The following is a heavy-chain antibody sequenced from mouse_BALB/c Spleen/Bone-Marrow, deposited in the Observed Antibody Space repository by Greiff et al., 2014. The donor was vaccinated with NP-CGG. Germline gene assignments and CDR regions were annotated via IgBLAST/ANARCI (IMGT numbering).Heavy chain of an antibody. CDR3: ARSGERYGAMDY. CDR2: ISDGGTYT. V-gene: IGHV5-4*02. D-gene: IGHD1-1*02. Sequence: EVKLVESGGDLVKPGGSLKLSCAASGFTFSVFYMFWFRQTPEKRLEWVATISDGGTYTYYPDSVKGRFTISRDNAKNNLYLQMSSLKSEDTAMYYCARSGERYGAMDYWGQGTSVTVSS. CDR1: GFTFSVFY. J-gene: IGHJ4*01.